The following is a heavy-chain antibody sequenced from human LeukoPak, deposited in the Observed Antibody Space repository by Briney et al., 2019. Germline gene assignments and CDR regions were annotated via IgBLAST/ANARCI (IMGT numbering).Heavy chain of an antibody. J-gene: IGHJ6*04. Sequence: SETLSLTCAVYGGSFSGYYWSWIRQPPGKGLEWIGEINHSGSTNYNPSLKSRATISVDTSKNQFSLKLSSVTAADTAVYYCARGRYYYGMDVWGKGTTVTVSS. CDR2: INHSGST. CDR1: GGSFSGYY. CDR3: ARGRYYYGMDV. V-gene: IGHV4-34*01.